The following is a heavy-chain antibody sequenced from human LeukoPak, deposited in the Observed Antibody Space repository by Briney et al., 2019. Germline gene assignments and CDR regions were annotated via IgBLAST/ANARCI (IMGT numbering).Heavy chain of an antibody. CDR2: ISSSSSYI. V-gene: IGHV3-21*01. CDR1: GFTFSSYS. D-gene: IGHD6-19*01. Sequence: GGSLRLSCAASGFTFSSYSMNWVRQAPGKGLEWVSSISSSSSYIYYADSVKGRFTISRDNAKNSLYLQMNSLRAEDTAVYYCASKITPGKAVAVDYWGQGTLVTVSS. J-gene: IGHJ4*02. CDR3: ASKITPGKAVAVDY.